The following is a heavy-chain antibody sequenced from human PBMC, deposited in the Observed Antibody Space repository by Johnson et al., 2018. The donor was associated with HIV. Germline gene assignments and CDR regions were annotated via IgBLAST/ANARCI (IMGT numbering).Heavy chain of an antibody. CDR3: VKDLYCTGGICRTDAFDV. CDR2: ISGGGGTT. CDR1: GFSLSVYA. Sequence: VQLVESGGGLVQPGGSLRLSCAASGFSLSVYAMTWVRQAPGKGLEWVSTISGGGGTTNYADSVKGRFPISRDPFKNTLYLQMGSLRVEDTAGDPCVKDLYCTGGICRTDAFDVWGQGTTVTASS. J-gene: IGHJ3*01. D-gene: IGHD2-8*02. V-gene: IGHV3-23*04.